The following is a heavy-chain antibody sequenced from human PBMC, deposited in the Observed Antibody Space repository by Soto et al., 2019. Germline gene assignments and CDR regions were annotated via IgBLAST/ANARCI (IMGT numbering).Heavy chain of an antibody. CDR3: ARAGGSGHYVDY. J-gene: IGHJ4*02. CDR1: GYTFTGYY. V-gene: IGHV1-2*02. Sequence: ASVKVYCKASGYTFTGYYMHWVRQAPGQGLEWMGWINPNSGGTNYAQKFQGRVTMTRDTSISTAYMELSRLRSDDTAVYYCARAGGSGHYVDYWGQGTLVTVSS. CDR2: INPNSGGT.